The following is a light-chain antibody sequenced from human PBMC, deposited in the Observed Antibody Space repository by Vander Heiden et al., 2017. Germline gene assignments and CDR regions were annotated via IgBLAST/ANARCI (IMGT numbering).Light chain of an antibody. CDR3: SAYTSSHTLV. J-gene: IGLJ3*02. V-gene: IGLV2-14*01. CDR2: DVS. CDR1: SSDVGGYNY. Sequence: QSALPQPASVSGSPGQSITISCTGTSSDVGGYNYVSWYQQRPGKPPQLMLYDVSTRPSGVSNRFSGSKSGNTASLTISGHQAEDEADYYCSAYTSSHTLVFGGGTKLTVL.